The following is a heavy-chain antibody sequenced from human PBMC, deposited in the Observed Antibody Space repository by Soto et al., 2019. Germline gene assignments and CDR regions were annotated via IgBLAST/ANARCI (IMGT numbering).Heavy chain of an antibody. Sequence: GGSLRLSCAASGFTFSSYAMSWVRQAPGKGLEWVAVITYSGGSKYYADSVKGRFTISRDDSKNTLYLQMNSLRAEDTAVYYCAKQGLPHHNWFDPWGQGTLVTVSS. CDR1: GFTFSSYA. CDR2: ITYSGGSK. CDR3: AKQGLPHHNWFDP. V-gene: IGHV3-23*01. D-gene: IGHD2-15*01. J-gene: IGHJ5*02.